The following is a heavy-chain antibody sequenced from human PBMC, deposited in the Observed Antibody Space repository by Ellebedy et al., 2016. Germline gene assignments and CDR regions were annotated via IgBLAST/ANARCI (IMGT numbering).Heavy chain of an antibody. CDR2: ISYDGSNK. CDR1: GFTFSSYA. J-gene: IGHJ4*02. Sequence: GESLKISCSASGFTFSSYAMHWVRQAPGKGLEWVAVISYDGSNKYYADSVKGRFTISRDNSNNTMYLQMNSLRAEDTAVYYCVRVRDGYNYRGYFDYWGQGTLVTVSS. CDR3: VRVRDGYNYRGYFDY. V-gene: IGHV3-30-3*01. D-gene: IGHD5-24*01.